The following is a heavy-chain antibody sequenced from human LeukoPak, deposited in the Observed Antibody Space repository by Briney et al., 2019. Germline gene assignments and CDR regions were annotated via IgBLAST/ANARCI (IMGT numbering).Heavy chain of an antibody. Sequence: GGSLRRSCAASGFTFSSYGMHWVRQAPGKGLEWVAVIWYDGSNTYYADSVKGRFTISRDNSKNTLYLQMNSLRAEDTAVYYCARIGYCSGGSCYWVYFDYWGQGTLVTVSS. CDR1: GFTFSSYG. J-gene: IGHJ4*02. CDR3: ARIGYCSGGSCYWVYFDY. D-gene: IGHD2-15*01. V-gene: IGHV3-33*01. CDR2: IWYDGSNT.